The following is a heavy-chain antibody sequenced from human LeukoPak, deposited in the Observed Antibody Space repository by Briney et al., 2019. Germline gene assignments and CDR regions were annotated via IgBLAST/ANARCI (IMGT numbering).Heavy chain of an antibody. J-gene: IGHJ3*02. Sequence: GRSLRLSCAASGLTFNSYAMHWVRQAPGKGLEWVAVISYDGSNKYYADSVKGRFTISRDNSKNTLYLQMNSLRAEDTAVYYCARGQVVVAAYLIWGQGAMVTVSS. D-gene: IGHD2-15*01. CDR3: ARGQVVVAAYLI. CDR2: ISYDGSNK. CDR1: GLTFNSYA. V-gene: IGHV3-30*04.